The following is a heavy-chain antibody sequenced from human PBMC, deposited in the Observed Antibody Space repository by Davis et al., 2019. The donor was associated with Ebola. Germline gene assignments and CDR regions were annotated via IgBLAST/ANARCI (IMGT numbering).Heavy chain of an antibody. Sequence: PGGSLRLSCAASGFIFRNYVMSWVRQAPGKGLEWVSTLGTSADTYYADSVKGRFNISRDNSRNTLYLQMNGLRVEDTAIYYCAKDTSNIWFDVWGQGTMVTVSS. J-gene: IGHJ3*01. V-gene: IGHV3-23*01. CDR3: AKDTSNIWFDV. CDR1: GFIFRNYV. CDR2: LGTSADT. D-gene: IGHD1-26*01.